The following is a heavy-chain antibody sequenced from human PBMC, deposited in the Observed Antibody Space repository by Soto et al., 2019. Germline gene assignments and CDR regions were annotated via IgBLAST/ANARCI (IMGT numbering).Heavy chain of an antibody. J-gene: IGHJ4*02. V-gene: IGHV3-7*04. Sequence: PVGSLRLSCTGSGFTFSSYWMTWVRQAPGKGLEWVANIRQDGSEKYYVDSVKGRFTISRDNAKNSLYLQMNSLRADDTAVYYCARAYYCSRCGYYFDYWGQGTLVTVSS. D-gene: IGHD3-10*01. CDR3: ARAYYCSRCGYYFDY. CDR1: GFTFSSYW. CDR2: IRQDGSEK.